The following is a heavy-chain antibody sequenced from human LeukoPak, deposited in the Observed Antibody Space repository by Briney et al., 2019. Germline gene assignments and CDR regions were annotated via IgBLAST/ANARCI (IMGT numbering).Heavy chain of an antibody. CDR1: GGSISSSSYY. V-gene: IGHV4-39*01. D-gene: IGHD2-8*01. Sequence: SETLSLTCTVSGGSISSSSYYWGWIRQPPGKGLEWIGSIYYSGSTYYNPSLKSRVTISVDTSKNQFSLKLSSVTAADTAVYYCARIGYCTNGVCPPYYFDYWGQGTLVTVSS. CDR3: ARIGYCTNGVCPPYYFDY. J-gene: IGHJ4*02. CDR2: IYYSGST.